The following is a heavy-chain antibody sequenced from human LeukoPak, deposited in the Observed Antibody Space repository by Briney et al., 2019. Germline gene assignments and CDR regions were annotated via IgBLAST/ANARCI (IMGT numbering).Heavy chain of an antibody. V-gene: IGHV3-21*01. D-gene: IGHD1-26*01. Sequence: GGSLRLSCAVSGFSFRSHTMNWVRQAPGKGLEWVSAISTSSTFINYADSVKGRFTVSRDNAKNSLYLQMNSLRVEDTAVYYCARDMTEWDLLRGDFDNWGQGTLVTVSS. CDR1: GFSFRSHT. J-gene: IGHJ4*02. CDR3: ARDMTEWDLLRGDFDN. CDR2: ISTSSTFI.